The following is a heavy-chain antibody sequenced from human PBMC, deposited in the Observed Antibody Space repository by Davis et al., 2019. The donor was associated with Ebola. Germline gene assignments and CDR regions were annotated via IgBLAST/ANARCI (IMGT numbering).Heavy chain of an antibody. Sequence: ASVKVSCNASGYTFTSYDINWVRQATGQGLERMGWMNPNSGNTGYAQKFQGRVTMTRDTSTSTVYMELSSLRTEDTAVYYCARDRQIDDSSGYYYPDAFDIWGQGTMVTVSS. D-gene: IGHD3-22*01. J-gene: IGHJ3*02. CDR1: GYTFTSYD. CDR3: ARDRQIDDSSGYYYPDAFDI. V-gene: IGHV1-8*01. CDR2: MNPNSGNT.